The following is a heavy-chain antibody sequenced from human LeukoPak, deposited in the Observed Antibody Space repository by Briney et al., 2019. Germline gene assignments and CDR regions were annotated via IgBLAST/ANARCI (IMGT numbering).Heavy chain of an antibody. CDR2: ISGSGGST. V-gene: IGHV3-23*01. Sequence: PGGSLRLSCAASGFTFSSYAMSWVRQAPEKGQEWVSAISGSGGSTYYADSVKSRFTISRDNSKNTLYLQMNSLRAEDTAVYYCAKAMLGYCSSTSCYPNDYWGQGTLVTVSS. J-gene: IGHJ4*02. D-gene: IGHD2-2*01. CDR3: AKAMLGYCSSTSCYPNDY. CDR1: GFTFSSYA.